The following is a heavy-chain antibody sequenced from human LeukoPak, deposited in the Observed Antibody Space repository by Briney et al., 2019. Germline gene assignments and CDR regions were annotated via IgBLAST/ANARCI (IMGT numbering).Heavy chain of an antibody. V-gene: IGHV1-24*01. J-gene: IGHJ6*02. Sequence: ASVKVSCKGSGYTLTDLSMQWVRQAPGKGLEWMGGFDPEDGETIYAQNFQGRVTLTEDKSTDTVYMELNSLTSEDTAVYYCAIPSGTFLAYYFGLDVWGQGTTVTVSS. CDR1: GYTLTDLS. CDR3: AIPSGTFLAYYFGLDV. CDR2: FDPEDGET. D-gene: IGHD1-26*01.